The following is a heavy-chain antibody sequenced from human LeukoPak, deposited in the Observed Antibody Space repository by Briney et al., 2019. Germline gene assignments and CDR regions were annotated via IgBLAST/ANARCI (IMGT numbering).Heavy chain of an antibody. CDR2: IWYDGSNK. CDR1: GFTFSSYG. Sequence: GRSLRLSCAASGFTFSSYGMHWVRQAPGKGLEWVAVIWYDGSNKYYADPVKGRFTISRDNSKNTPYLQMNSLRAEDTAVYYCAKVPWDYWGQGTLVTVSS. J-gene: IGHJ4*02. V-gene: IGHV3-33*06. CDR3: AKVPWDY.